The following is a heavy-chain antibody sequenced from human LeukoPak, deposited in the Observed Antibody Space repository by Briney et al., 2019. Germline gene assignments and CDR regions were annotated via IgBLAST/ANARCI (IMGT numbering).Heavy chain of an antibody. J-gene: IGHJ4*02. CDR2: IKQDGSEK. D-gene: IGHD3-10*01. V-gene: IGHV3-7*03. CDR1: GFTFSSYW. Sequence: GGSLRLSCAASGFTFSSYWMSWVRQAPGKGLEWVANIKQDGSEKYYVDSVKGRFTISRDNAKNSLYLQMNSLRAEDTAVYYCAKSGSTMVRTLPGDYWGQGTLVTVSS. CDR3: AKSGSTMVRTLPGDY.